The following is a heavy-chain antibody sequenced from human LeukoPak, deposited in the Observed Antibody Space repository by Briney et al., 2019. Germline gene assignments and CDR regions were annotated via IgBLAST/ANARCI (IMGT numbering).Heavy chain of an antibody. CDR3: ARASHYGGNSVRSKYFQH. CDR2: INPSGGST. J-gene: IGHJ1*01. V-gene: IGHV1-46*01. Sequence: ASVKVSCKASGYTFTSYYMHWVRQAPGQGLEWMGIINPSGGSTSYAQKLQGRVTITRDTSTSTVYMELSSLRSEDTAVYYCARASHYGGNSVRSKYFQHWGQGTLVTVSS. D-gene: IGHD4-23*01. CDR1: GYTFTSYY.